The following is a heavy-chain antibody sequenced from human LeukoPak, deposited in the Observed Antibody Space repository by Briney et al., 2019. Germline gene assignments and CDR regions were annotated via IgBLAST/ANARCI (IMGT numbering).Heavy chain of an antibody. V-gene: IGHV1-46*01. Sequence: ASVKVSCKASGYTFTSYYMHWVRQAPAQGLEWVGIINPSGGSTSYAQKFQGRVTMTRDTSTSTVYMELSSLRSEDTAVYYCARAYYYDSSGYYFDYWGQGTLVTVSS. CDR2: INPSGGST. CDR3: ARAYYYDSSGYYFDY. CDR1: GYTFTSYY. D-gene: IGHD3-22*01. J-gene: IGHJ4*02.